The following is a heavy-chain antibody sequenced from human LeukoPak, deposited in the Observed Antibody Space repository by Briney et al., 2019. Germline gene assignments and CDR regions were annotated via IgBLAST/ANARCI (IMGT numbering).Heavy chain of an antibody. CDR3: ARVEGGSYTFDY. V-gene: IGHV3-21*01. D-gene: IGHD1-26*01. J-gene: IGHJ4*02. Sequence: PGGSLRLSRAASGFTFSSYSMNWVRPAAGKGLEWVSSISSSSSYIYYVDSGKGRFTISRDNAKNSLYLQMNSLRAEDTAVYYCARVEGGSYTFDYWGQGTLVTVSS. CDR2: ISSSSSYI. CDR1: GFTFSSYS.